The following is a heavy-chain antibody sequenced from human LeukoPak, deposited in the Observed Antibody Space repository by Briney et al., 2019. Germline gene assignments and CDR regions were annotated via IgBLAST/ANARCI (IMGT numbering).Heavy chain of an antibody. J-gene: IGHJ4*02. V-gene: IGHV4-39*07. Sequence: SETLSLTCTVSGGSISSSSYYWGWIRQPPGKGLEWIGSIYYSGSTYYNPSLKSRVTISVDTSKNQFSLKLSSVTVADTAVYSCARDVYGDYPYYFDYWGQGTLVTVSS. D-gene: IGHD4-17*01. CDR3: ARDVYGDYPYYFDY. CDR2: IYYSGST. CDR1: GGSISSSSYY.